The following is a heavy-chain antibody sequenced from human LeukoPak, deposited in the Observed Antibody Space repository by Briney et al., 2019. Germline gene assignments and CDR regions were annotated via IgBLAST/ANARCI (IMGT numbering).Heavy chain of an antibody. V-gene: IGHV4-39*07. Sequence: SETLSLTCTVSGGSISSSSYYWGWIRQPPGKGLEWIGSIDYSGNTYYNPSLKSRATISTDTSRSQFSLNLSSVTAAGTAVYYCAREYTLYRSGWFLDYWGQGTVVTVSS. CDR1: GGSISSSSYY. CDR3: AREYTLYRSGWFLDY. CDR2: IDYSGNT. J-gene: IGHJ4*02. D-gene: IGHD6-19*01.